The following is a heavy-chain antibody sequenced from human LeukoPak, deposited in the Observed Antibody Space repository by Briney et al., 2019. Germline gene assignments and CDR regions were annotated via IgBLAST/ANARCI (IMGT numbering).Heavy chain of an antibody. Sequence: PSETLSLTXTVSGGSISSYYWSWIRQPPGKGLEWIGYIYYSGSTNYNPSLKSRVTISVDTSKNQFSLKLSSVTAADTAVYYCAATGDNFDYWGQGTLVTVSS. CDR2: IYYSGST. V-gene: IGHV4-59*01. CDR3: AATGDNFDY. CDR1: GGSISSYY. J-gene: IGHJ4*02. D-gene: IGHD7-27*01.